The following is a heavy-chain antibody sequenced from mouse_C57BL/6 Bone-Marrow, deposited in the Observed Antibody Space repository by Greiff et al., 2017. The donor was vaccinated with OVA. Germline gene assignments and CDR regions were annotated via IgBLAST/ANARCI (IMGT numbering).Heavy chain of an antibody. D-gene: IGHD2-4*01. CDR3: ARMRDYDWYFDV. J-gene: IGHJ1*03. CDR1: GYTFTDYY. Sequence: EVQLQQSGPELVKPGASVKISCKASGYTFTDYYMNWVKQSHGKSLEWIGDINPNNGGTSYNQKFKGKATLTVDKSSSTAYMELRSLTSEDSAVYYCARMRDYDWYFDVWGTGTTVTVSS. CDR2: INPNNGGT. V-gene: IGHV1-26*01.